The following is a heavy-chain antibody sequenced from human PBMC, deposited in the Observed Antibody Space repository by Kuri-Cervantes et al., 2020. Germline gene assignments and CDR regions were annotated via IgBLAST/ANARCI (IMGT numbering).Heavy chain of an antibody. J-gene: IGHJ4*02. D-gene: IGHD1-26*01. Sequence: GESLKISCAASGFTFSGYGMHWVRQAPGKGLEWVAVISYDGSKKYYADSVKGRFAISRENSKNTVYLQMNSLRAEDTANYYCVKYSGIYGASFDYLGQGTLVTVSS. CDR3: VKYSGIYGASFDY. CDR2: ISYDGSKK. V-gene: IGHV3-30*18. CDR1: GFTFSGYG.